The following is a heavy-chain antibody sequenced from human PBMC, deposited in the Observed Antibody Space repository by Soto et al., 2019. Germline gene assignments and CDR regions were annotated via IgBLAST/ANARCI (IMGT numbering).Heavy chain of an antibody. D-gene: IGHD6-6*01. CDR1: GYTFSTSG. Sequence: QAQLEQSGAEVKKPGASVKVSCKSSGYTFSTSGISWVRQAPGQGLEWMGWISTYNGDANYAQRFQGRVTMTTDTSXXTTVMELRSMRSDDTAVYYGAREGPRPYYYYGMDVWGQGTTVTVSS. J-gene: IGHJ6*02. CDR3: AREGPRPYYYYGMDV. CDR2: ISTYNGDA. V-gene: IGHV1-18*01.